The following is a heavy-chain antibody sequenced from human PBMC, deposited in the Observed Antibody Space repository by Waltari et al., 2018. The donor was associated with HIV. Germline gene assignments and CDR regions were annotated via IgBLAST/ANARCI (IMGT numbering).Heavy chain of an antibody. D-gene: IGHD3-10*01. Sequence: QVQLVESGGGVVQPGRSLSLSCAASGFTFSIYAMPWSRQAPDKGLEWVAVISYDGSNKYYADSVKGRFTISRDNSKNTLYLQMNSLRAEDTAVYYCARADRGSGSYSPSGGMDVWGQGTTVTVSS. CDR1: GFTFSIYA. J-gene: IGHJ6*02. V-gene: IGHV3-30*04. CDR2: ISYDGSNK. CDR3: ARADRGSGSYSPSGGMDV.